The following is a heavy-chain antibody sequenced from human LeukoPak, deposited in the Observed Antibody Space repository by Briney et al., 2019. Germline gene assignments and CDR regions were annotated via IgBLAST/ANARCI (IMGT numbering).Heavy chain of an antibody. CDR2: IYHSGST. J-gene: IGHJ4*02. V-gene: IGHV4-30-2*05. Sequence: PSETLSLTCTVSGGSISSGGYYWSWIRQPPGKGLEWIGYIYHSGSTYYNPSLKSRVTISVDTSKNQFSLKLSSVTAADTAVYYCARGQISRFDYWGQGTLVTVSS. CDR3: ARGQISRFDY. D-gene: IGHD2-15*01. CDR1: GGSISSGGYY.